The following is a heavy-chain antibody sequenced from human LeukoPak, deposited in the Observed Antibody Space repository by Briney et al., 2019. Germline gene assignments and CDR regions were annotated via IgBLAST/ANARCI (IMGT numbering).Heavy chain of an antibody. V-gene: IGHV1-2*02. D-gene: IGHD3-3*01. J-gene: IGHJ4*02. CDR1: GGTFSTSA. Sequence: ASVKVSCKAFGGTFSTSAISWVRQAPGQGLEWMGWINPKSGDTNYAQKFQGRVTMTRDTSISTAYMELSRLGSDDTAVYYCAREYTYDFWSGPTDYWGQGTLVTVSS. CDR3: AREYTYDFWSGPTDY. CDR2: INPKSGDT.